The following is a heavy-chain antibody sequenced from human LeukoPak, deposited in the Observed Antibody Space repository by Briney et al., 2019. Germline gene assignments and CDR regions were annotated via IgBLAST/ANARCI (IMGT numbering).Heavy chain of an antibody. D-gene: IGHD5-24*01. V-gene: IGHV3-23*01. CDR1: GFTFSTYA. Sequence: PGGSLRLSCAASGFTFSTYAMSWVRQAPGKGLEWVSAISGGGGSTHYVDSVKGRFTISRDNAKNSLYLQMNSLRAEDTAVYYCAREMATINNYWGQGTLVTVSS. CDR3: AREMATINNY. J-gene: IGHJ4*02. CDR2: ISGGGGST.